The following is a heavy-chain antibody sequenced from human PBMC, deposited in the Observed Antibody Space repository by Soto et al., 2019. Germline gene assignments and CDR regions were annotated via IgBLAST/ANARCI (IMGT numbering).Heavy chain of an antibody. J-gene: IGHJ4*02. V-gene: IGHV3-23*01. D-gene: IGHD6-13*01. CDR1: TFIFTNYA. Sequence: VHLLESGGGLVQPGGSLRLSCAASTFIFTNYAMSWVRQAPGEGLEWVSAISGSGGTTDYAESVKGRFSISRDNSKNTLYLQLNSLRIEDTGIYYCATISDRGIAAALDFWGQGTLVTVSS. CDR2: ISGSGGTT. CDR3: ATISDRGIAAALDF.